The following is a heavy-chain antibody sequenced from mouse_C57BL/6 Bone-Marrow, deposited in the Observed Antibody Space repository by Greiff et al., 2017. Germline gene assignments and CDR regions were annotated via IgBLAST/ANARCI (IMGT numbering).Heavy chain of an antibody. CDR1: FSSFPFSS. CDR2: INPSTGGT. CDR3: ARGHQLAPLDY. Sequence: VKRQQSGPELVTPGASVQLHSPSSFSSFPFSSLHFFKQSPEKSLEWIGEINPSTGGTTYNQKFKAKATLTVDKSSSTAYMQLKSLTSEDSAVYYCARGHQLAPLDYWGQGTTLTVSS. J-gene: IGHJ2*01. V-gene: IGHV1-42*01. D-gene: IGHD4-1*02.